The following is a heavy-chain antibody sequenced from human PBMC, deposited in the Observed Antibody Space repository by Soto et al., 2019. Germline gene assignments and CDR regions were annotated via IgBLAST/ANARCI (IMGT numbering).Heavy chain of an antibody. J-gene: IGHJ4*02. Sequence: QVQLVQSGGEVKKPGASVTVSCKASGYTFINYHITWVRQAPGQGLEWMAWINTYNGMTDYAQRFQGRVTMTRDTSTSTAFMELRNLESDDTAVYFCAKSPRGEMSTDWGQGTLVIVSS. CDR2: INTYNGMT. D-gene: IGHD2-21*01. V-gene: IGHV1-18*01. CDR1: GYTFINYH. CDR3: AKSPRGEMSTD.